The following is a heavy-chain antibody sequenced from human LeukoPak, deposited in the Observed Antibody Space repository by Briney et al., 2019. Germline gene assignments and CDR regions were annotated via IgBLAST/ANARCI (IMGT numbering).Heavy chain of an antibody. J-gene: IGHJ4*02. D-gene: IGHD6-13*01. CDR3: AKKTYLRSSSRYYFDY. CDR1: GFTFSSYG. V-gene: IGHV3-23*01. Sequence: GGTLRLSCAASGFTFSSYGMSWVRQAPGKGLEWVSAISGSGGSTYYADSVKGRFTISRDNSKNTLYLQMNSLRAEDTAVYYCAKKTYLRSSSRYYFDYWGQGTLVTVSS. CDR2: ISGSGGST.